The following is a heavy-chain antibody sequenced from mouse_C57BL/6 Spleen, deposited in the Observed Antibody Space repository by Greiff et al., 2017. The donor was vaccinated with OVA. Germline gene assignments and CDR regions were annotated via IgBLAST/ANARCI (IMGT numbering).Heavy chain of an antibody. CDR1: GFPITSGYY. CDR2: ITHSGET. CDR3: AGDSHWFAY. V-gene: IGHV12-3*01. Sequence: VKLMESGPGLVKPSQSLFLTCSITGFPITSGYYWIWIRQSPGKPLEWMGYITHSGETFYNPSLQSPISITRDTSKNQFFLQLDSVTKEDTAMYYCAGDSHWFAYWGQGTLVTVSA. J-gene: IGHJ3*01.